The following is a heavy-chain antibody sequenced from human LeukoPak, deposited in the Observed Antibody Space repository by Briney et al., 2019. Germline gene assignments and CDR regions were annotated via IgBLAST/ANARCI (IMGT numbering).Heavy chain of an antibody. Sequence: PSETLSLTCTVSSASLTRGSYFWNWIRQHPGKGLEWLGYIDTSGSSHYNPSLESRLTISIDTSKDQFSMRLASVTAADTAVYYCARDLAGMDVWGQGTTVIVS. CDR2: IDTSGSS. V-gene: IGHV4-31*03. CDR3: ARDLAGMDV. J-gene: IGHJ6*02. CDR1: SASLTRGSYF.